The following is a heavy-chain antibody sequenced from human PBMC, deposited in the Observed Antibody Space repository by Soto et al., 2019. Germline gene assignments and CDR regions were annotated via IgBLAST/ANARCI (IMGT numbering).Heavy chain of an antibody. J-gene: IGHJ4*01. CDR1: GFTFSSYW. D-gene: IGHD1-7*01. V-gene: IGHV3-74*01. CDR2: IHNDGSTT. Sequence: EVQLVESGGGLVQPGGSVRLSCAASGFTFSSYWMHWVRQAPGKGLMWVSRIHNDGSTTRYADSVKGRFTISRDNAKNTLYLQMSSLRLEDTAVYYCARDNWNSYWGQGTLVTVSS. CDR3: ARDNWNSY.